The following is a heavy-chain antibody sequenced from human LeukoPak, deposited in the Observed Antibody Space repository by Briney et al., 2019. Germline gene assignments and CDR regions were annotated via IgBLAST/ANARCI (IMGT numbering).Heavy chain of an antibody. V-gene: IGHV1-46*01. CDR2: INPSGGST. CDR1: GYTFTSYY. J-gene: IGHJ4*02. D-gene: IGHD2-21*02. Sequence: ASVKVSCKASGYTFTSYYMHWVRQAPGQGLEWMGIINPSGGSTSYAQKFQGRVTITTDESTSTAYMELSSLRSEDTAVYYCASTFADYCGGDCYPYYFDYWGQGTLVTVSS. CDR3: ASTFADYCGGDCYPYYFDY.